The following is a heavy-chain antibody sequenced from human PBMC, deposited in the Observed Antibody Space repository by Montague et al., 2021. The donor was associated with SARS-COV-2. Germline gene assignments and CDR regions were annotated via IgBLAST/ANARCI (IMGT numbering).Heavy chain of an antibody. D-gene: IGHD1-26*01. CDR3: AREGYRSGSFYIDY. V-gene: IGHV3-30*04. CDR1: RLPFNGYA. Sequence: SLRLSCAASRLPFNGYAMHWVRQAPGKGLEWVTFISHDESNHKYADSVKGRFTISRENSKNTPYLQMDSLRPEDTAGYYCAREGYRSGSFYIDYWGQGTLVTVSS. J-gene: IGHJ4*01. CDR2: ISHDESNH.